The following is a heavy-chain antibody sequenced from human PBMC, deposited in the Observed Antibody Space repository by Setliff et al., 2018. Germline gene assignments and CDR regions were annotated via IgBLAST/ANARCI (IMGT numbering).Heavy chain of an antibody. CDR1: GYTFSHSG. V-gene: IGHV1-18*01. CDR3: SRLVRYCTTTTCQMVSGAEV. CDR2: IGAYTGNT. Sequence: ASVKVSCKASGYTFSHSGITWVRQAPGQGLEWMGWIGAYTGNTNYAQKLQGRVTMTTDSSTSTAYMELRSLRSDDTAVYYCSRLVRYCTTTTCQMVSGAEVWGQGTLVTVSS. D-gene: IGHD2-8*01. J-gene: IGHJ4*02.